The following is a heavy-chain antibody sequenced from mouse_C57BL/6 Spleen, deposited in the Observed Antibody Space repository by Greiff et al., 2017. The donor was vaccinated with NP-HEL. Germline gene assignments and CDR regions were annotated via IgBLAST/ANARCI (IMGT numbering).Heavy chain of an antibody. CDR2: IHPNSGST. Sequence: QVQLQQPGAELVKPGASVKLSCKASGYTFTSYWMPWVKQRPGQGLEWIGMIHPNSGSTNYNEKFKSKATLTVDKSSSTAYMQLSSLTSEDSAVYYCARGYGNYGYYAMDYWGQGTSVTVSS. V-gene: IGHV1-64*01. CDR3: ARGYGNYGYYAMDY. D-gene: IGHD2-10*02. J-gene: IGHJ4*01. CDR1: GYTFTSYW.